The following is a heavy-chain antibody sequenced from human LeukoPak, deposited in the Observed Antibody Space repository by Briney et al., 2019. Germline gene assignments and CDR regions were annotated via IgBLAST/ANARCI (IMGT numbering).Heavy chain of an antibody. V-gene: IGHV3-30-3*01. CDR1: GFTFSSYA. CDR3: ASPLSGSYHVGKYYFDY. Sequence: GGSLRLSCAASGFTFSSYAMHWVRQAPGKGLEWVAVISYDGSNKYYADSVKGRFTISRDNSKNTLYLQMNSLRAEDTAVYYCASPLSGSYHVGKYYFDYWGQGTLVTVSS. D-gene: IGHD1-26*01. J-gene: IGHJ4*02. CDR2: ISYDGSNK.